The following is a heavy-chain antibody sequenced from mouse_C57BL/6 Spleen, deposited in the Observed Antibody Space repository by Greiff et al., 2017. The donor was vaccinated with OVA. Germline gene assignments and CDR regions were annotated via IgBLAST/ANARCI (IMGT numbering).Heavy chain of an antibody. V-gene: IGHV2-2*01. CDR1: GFSLTSYG. Sequence: QVQLQQSGPGLVQPSQSLSITCTASGFSLTSYGVHWVRQSPGKGLEWLGVIWSGGSTDYNAAFISRLSISKDNSKSQLFIKMSSLKADDTAIYYCARKAGYYAMDYWGQGTSVTVSS. J-gene: IGHJ4*01. CDR2: IWSGGST. CDR3: ARKAGYYAMDY.